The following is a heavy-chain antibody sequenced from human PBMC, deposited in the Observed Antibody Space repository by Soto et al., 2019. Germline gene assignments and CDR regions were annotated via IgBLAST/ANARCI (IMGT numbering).Heavy chain of an antibody. CDR3: VRDQKYFRVNGNWFDP. J-gene: IGHJ5*02. Sequence: ASVKVSCKASGYTSADFGISWVRQAPGQGLEWMGWVGGNNWVSNPAPKVQGRITMTLDTSTGVSYMALRSLRSDDTAIYYCVRDQKYFRVNGNWFDPWGQGTLVTVSS. CDR2: VGGNNWVS. CDR1: GYTSADFG. D-gene: IGHD2-2*01. V-gene: IGHV1-18*04.